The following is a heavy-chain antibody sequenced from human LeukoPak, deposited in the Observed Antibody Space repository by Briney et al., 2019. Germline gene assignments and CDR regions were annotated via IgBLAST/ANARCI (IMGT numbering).Heavy chain of an antibody. CDR1: GYSISSGYY. J-gene: IGHJ4*02. CDR2: IYHSGST. V-gene: IGHV4-38-2*02. Sequence: SETLSLTCTVSGYSISSGYYWGWIRPPPGKGLEWIGSIYHSGSTYYNPSLKSRVTISVDTSKNQFSLKLSSVTAADTAVYYCAREVEATPYYFDYWGQGTLVTVSS. D-gene: IGHD1-26*01. CDR3: AREVEATPYYFDY.